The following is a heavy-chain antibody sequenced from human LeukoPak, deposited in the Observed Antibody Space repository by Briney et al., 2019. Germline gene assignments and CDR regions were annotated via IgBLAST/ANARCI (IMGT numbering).Heavy chain of an antibody. V-gene: IGHV4-39*01. CDR1: GGSISSSIYY. CDR3: ARRLGGSGSYYY. CDR2: IYYSGST. J-gene: IGHJ4*02. Sequence: PSETLSLTCSVSGGSISSSIYYWGWIRQPPGKGLEWIGSIYYSGSTYYNPSLKSRVTISVDTSKNQFSLKLRSVTAADTAVYYCARRLGGSGSYYYWGQGTLATVSS. D-gene: IGHD3-10*01.